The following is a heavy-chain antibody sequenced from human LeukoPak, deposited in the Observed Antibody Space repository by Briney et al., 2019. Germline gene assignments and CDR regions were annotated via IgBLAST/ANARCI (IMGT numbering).Heavy chain of an antibody. V-gene: IGHV4-4*07. J-gene: IGHJ6*03. Sequence: SETLSLTCTVSGGSMISFHWSWIRQSAGKGLELIGHIYVSGTTTYNPSLKGRGTMSVNTSKNQVSLRLTSVTAADTAVYYCGRLRFYDSSGSSPGYYVDVWGKGTTVIVS. CDR1: GGSMISFH. D-gene: IGHD3-22*01. CDR3: GRLRFYDSSGSSPGYYVDV. CDR2: IYVSGTT.